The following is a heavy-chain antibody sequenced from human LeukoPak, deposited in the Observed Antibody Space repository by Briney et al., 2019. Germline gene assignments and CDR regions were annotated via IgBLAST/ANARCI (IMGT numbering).Heavy chain of an antibody. CDR1: GGSISSYY. CDR3: ARDTHAMLFDY. V-gene: IGHV4-59*01. J-gene: IGHJ4*02. D-gene: IGHD3-10*02. CDR2: IYYSGST. Sequence: PSETLSLTCTVSGGSISSYYWSWIRQPPGKGLEWIGYIYYSGSTNYNPSLKSRVTISVDTSKNQFSLKLSSVAAADTAVYYCARDTHAMLFDYWGQGTLVTVSS.